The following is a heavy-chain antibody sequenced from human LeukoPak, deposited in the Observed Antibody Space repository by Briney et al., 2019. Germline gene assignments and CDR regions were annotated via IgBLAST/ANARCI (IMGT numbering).Heavy chain of an antibody. CDR3: ARGGLRHFDRSPLEV. J-gene: IGHJ3*01. D-gene: IGHD3-9*01. V-gene: IGHV3-30*03. CDR2: ISYDGSNK. CDR1: GFTFSSYG. Sequence: PGRSLRLSCAASGFTFSSYGMHWVRQAPGKGLEWVAVISYDGSNKYYADSVKGRFTISRDNSKNTLYLQMNSLRAEDTAVYYCARGGLRHFDRSPLEVWGQGTMVTVSS.